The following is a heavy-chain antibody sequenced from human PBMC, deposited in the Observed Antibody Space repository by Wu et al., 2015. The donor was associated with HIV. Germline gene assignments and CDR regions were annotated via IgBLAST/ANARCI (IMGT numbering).Heavy chain of an antibody. Sequence: VQLVQSGGEMKKPGSSVKLSCKASGDTFSSYAINWVRQAPGQGLEWMGGIIPLFGTANYAQKFQGSVTITADESASTAYMELSSLRSDDTAVYYCARSMVRGAAGGYFQHWGQGHPGHRLL. D-gene: IGHD3-10*01. CDR1: GDTFSSYA. J-gene: IGHJ1*01. V-gene: IGHV1-69*12. CDR3: ARSMVRGAAGGYFQH. CDR2: IIPLFGTA.